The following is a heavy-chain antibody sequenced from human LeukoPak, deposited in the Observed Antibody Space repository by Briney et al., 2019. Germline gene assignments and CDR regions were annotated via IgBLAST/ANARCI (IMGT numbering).Heavy chain of an antibody. CDR3: ARDYCSSTSCLGMDV. CDR1: GFTFSSYA. J-gene: IGHJ6*02. V-gene: IGHV3-30-3*01. CDR2: ISYDGSNK. Sequence: TGGSLRLSCAASGFTFSSYAMHWVRQAPGKGLEWVAVISYDGSNKYYADSVKGRFTISRDNSKNTLYLQMNSLRAEDTAVYYCARDYCSSTSCLGMDVWGQGTTVTVSS. D-gene: IGHD2-2*01.